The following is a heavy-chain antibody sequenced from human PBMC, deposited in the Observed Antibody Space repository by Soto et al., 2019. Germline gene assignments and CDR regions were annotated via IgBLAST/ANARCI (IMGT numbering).Heavy chain of an antibody. D-gene: IGHD3-22*01. V-gene: IGHV3-33*01. CDR3: ARDAYYYDSSGYSTYYLDS. J-gene: IGHJ4*02. CDR1: GFTISSYG. CDR2: IWYDGSNK. Sequence: PGGSLRLSCTASGFTISSYGMHWVRQAPGKGLEWVAIIWYDGSNKYYADSVKGRFTISRDNSKNTLYLQMNGLRAEDTAWYYCARDAYYYDSSGYSTYYLDSWGQGTLVTVS.